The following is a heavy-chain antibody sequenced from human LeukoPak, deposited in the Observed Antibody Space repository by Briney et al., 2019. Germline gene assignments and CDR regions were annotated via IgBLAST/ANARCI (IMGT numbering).Heavy chain of an antibody. CDR3: ARGWARNFDY. CDR2: IYYSGST. CDR1: GGSISSYY. V-gene: IGHV4-59*01. Sequence: PSETLSLTCTVSGGSISSYYWSWIRQPPGKGLEWIGYIYYSGSTNYNPSLKSRVTISVDTSKNQFSLKLSSVTAADTAVYYCARGWARNFDYWGQGTLVTVSS. D-gene: IGHD1-26*01. J-gene: IGHJ4*02.